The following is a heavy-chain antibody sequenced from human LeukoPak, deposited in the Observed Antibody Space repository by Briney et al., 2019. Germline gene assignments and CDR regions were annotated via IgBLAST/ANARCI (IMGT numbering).Heavy chain of an antibody. CDR3: ASVPTAARYFDY. J-gene: IGHJ4*02. D-gene: IGHD2-2*01. V-gene: IGHV1-69*05. CDR1: GGTFSSYA. Sequence: GASVKVSCKASGGTFSSYAISWVRQAPGQGLEWMGRIIPIFGTANYAQKFQGRVTITTDESTSTAYMDLSSLRSEDTAVYYCASVPTAARYFDYWGQGTLVTVSS. CDR2: IIPIFGTA.